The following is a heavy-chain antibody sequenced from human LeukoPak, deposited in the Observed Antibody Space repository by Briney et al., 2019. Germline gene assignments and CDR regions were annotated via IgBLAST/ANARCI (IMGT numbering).Heavy chain of an antibody. J-gene: IGHJ3*02. CDR2: MNPNSGNT. CDR3: AREPSFTVVIGAFDI. Sequence: ASVKVSCKASGYTFTSYDINWVRQATGQGLEWMGWMNPNSGNTGYAQKFQGRVTMTRDTSTSTVYMELSSLRSEDTAVYYCAREPSFTVVIGAFDIWGQGTMVTVSS. CDR1: GYTFTSYD. D-gene: IGHD4-23*01. V-gene: IGHV1-8*01.